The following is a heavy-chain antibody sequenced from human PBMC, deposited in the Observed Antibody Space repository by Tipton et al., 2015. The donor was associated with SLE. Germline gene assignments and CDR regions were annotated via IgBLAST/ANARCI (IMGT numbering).Heavy chain of an antibody. V-gene: IGHV4-61*09. D-gene: IGHD6-6*01. CDR2: IYTSGST. J-gene: IGHJ3*02. CDR3: ASGASLDAFDI. CDR1: GGSISSGSYY. Sequence: TLSLTCTVSGGSISSGSYYWSWIRQPAGKGLEWIGHIYTSGSTNYNPSLKSRVTISVDTSKNQFSLKLSSVTAADTAVYYCASGASLDAFDIWGQGTMVTVSS.